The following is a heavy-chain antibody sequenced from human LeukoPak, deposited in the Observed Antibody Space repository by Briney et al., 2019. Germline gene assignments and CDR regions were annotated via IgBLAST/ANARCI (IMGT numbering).Heavy chain of an antibody. J-gene: IGHJ5*02. Sequence: SVKVSCKASGGTFSSYAISWVRQAPGQGLEWMGGIIPIFGTANYAQKFQGRVTITADKSTSTAYMELRSLRSDDTAVYYCAREGYCSGGSCYSGWFDPWGQGTLVTVSS. V-gene: IGHV1-69*06. CDR3: AREGYCSGGSCYSGWFDP. CDR2: IIPIFGTA. CDR1: GGTFSSYA. D-gene: IGHD2-15*01.